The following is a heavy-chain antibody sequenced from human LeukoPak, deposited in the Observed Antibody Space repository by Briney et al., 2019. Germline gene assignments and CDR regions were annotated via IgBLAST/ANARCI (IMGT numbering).Heavy chain of an antibody. CDR2: IKQDGSEK. J-gene: IGHJ4*02. V-gene: IGHV3-7*01. Sequence: GGSLRLSCAASGFTFSSYWMSWVRQAPGKGLEWVANIKQDGSEKYYVDSVKGRFTISRDNAKNSLYLQMNSLRAEDTAVYYCARETGYSSRYFDYWGQGTLVTASS. CDR3: ARETGYSSRYFDY. D-gene: IGHD6-13*01. CDR1: GFTFSSYW.